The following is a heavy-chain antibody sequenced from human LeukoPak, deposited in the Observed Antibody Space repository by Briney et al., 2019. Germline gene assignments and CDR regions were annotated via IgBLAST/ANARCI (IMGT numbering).Heavy chain of an antibody. CDR1: GFTFNNYA. J-gene: IGHJ4*02. Sequence: GTSLILSCAASGFTFNNYAMNWVRQTPGKGLEWVSVISYDGRRKYYADSVKGRFTISRDNSKNTLYLEVNSLRPEDTAMYYCARDSLVGTTPYFDYWGQGTLVTVSS. CDR2: ISYDGRRK. CDR3: ARDSLVGTTPYFDY. D-gene: IGHD1-26*01. V-gene: IGHV3-30*04.